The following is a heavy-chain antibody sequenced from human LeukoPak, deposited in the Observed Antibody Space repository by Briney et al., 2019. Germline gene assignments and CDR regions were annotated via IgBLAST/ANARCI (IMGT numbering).Heavy chain of an antibody. Sequence: WASVKVSFKASGYTFTGYYMHWVRQAPGQGLEWMGWINPNSGGTNYAQKFQGSVTMTRDTSISTAYMELSRLRSDDTAVYYCARVDDSSGYEGAFDIWGQGTMVTVSS. CDR1: GYTFTGYY. D-gene: IGHD3-22*01. J-gene: IGHJ3*02. V-gene: IGHV1-2*02. CDR2: INPNSGGT. CDR3: ARVDDSSGYEGAFDI.